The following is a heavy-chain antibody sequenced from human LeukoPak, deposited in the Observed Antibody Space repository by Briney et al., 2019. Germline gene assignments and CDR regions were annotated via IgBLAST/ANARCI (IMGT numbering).Heavy chain of an antibody. Sequence: PETLSLTCTVSGGSIRSYYWSWIRQPPGKGLEWIGYIYYSGSTNYNPSLKSRVTISVDTSKNQFSPKLSSVTAADTAVYYCARERRNPQRGYYFDYWGQGTLVTVSS. CDR3: ARERRNPQRGYYFDY. CDR2: IYYSGST. J-gene: IGHJ4*02. V-gene: IGHV4-59*01. D-gene: IGHD1-14*01. CDR1: GGSIRSYY.